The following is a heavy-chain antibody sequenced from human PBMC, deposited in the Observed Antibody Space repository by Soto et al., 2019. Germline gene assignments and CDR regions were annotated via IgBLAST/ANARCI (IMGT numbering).Heavy chain of an antibody. CDR1: GFTFSSYA. J-gene: IGHJ4*02. CDR2: ISYDGSNK. CDR3: AGRLLLGYGYGPFAY. Sequence: QVQLVESGGGVVQPGRSLRLSCAASGFTFSSYAMHWVRQAPGKGLEWVAVISYDGSNKYYADSVKGRFTISRDNSKNPLYLQMTSLRAEDPALYYCAGRLLLGYGYGPFAYWGREPWSPSPQ. D-gene: IGHD5-18*01. V-gene: IGHV3-30-3*01.